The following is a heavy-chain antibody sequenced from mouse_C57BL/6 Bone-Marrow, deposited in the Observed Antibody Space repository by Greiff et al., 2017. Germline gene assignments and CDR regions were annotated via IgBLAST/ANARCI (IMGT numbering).Heavy chain of an antibody. CDR1: GFTFSSYG. V-gene: IGHV5-6*01. CDR3: ARGITTVVRGYFDV. D-gene: IGHD1-1*01. CDR2: ISSGGSYT. J-gene: IGHJ1*03. Sequence: EVNLVESGGDLVKPGGSLKLSCAASGFTFSSYGMSWVRQTPDKRLEWVATISSGGSYTYYPDSVKGRFTISRDNAKNTLYLQMSSLKSEDTAMYYCARGITTVVRGYFDVWGTGTTVTVSS.